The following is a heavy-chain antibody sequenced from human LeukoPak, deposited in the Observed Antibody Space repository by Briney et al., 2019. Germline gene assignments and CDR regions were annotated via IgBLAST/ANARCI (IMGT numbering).Heavy chain of an antibody. CDR1: GFTFSDYW. J-gene: IGHJ3*02. Sequence: GGSLKLSCAASGFTFSDYWMHWVRQAPGKGLVWVSRIDLAGEYTTYADSVKGRFTISRDNAKNTLYLQMNSLRAEDTAVYYCASGNSHAFDIWGQGTMVTVSS. V-gene: IGHV3-74*01. CDR2: IDLAGEYT. CDR3: ASGNSHAFDI.